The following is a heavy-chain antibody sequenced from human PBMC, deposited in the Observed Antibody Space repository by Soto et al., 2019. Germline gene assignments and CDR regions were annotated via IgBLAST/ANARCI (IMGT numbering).Heavy chain of an antibody. CDR1: GGSISSYY. CDR3: ARTITMVRGGLYYYYYGMDV. Sequence: SETLSLTCTVSGGSISSYYWSWIRQPPGKGLEWIGYIYYSGSTNYNPSLKSRVTISVDTSKNQFSLKLSSVTAADTAVYYCARTITMVRGGLYYYYYGMDVWGQGTTVTAP. D-gene: IGHD3-10*01. V-gene: IGHV4-59*01. CDR2: IYYSGST. J-gene: IGHJ6*02.